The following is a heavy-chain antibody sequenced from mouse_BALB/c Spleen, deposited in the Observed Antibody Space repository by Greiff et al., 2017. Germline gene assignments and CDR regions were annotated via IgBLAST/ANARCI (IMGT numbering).Heavy chain of an antibody. CDR1: GFTFSSYG. CDR3: ARQETSYYFDY. CDR2: ISSGGSYT. V-gene: IGHV5-6*01. Sequence: DVHLVESGGDLVKPGGSLKLSCAASGFTFSSYGMSWVRQTPDKRLEWVATISSGGSYTYYPDSVKGRFTISRDNAKNTLYLQMSSLKSEDTAMYYCARQETSYYFDYWGQGTTLTVSS. J-gene: IGHJ2*01.